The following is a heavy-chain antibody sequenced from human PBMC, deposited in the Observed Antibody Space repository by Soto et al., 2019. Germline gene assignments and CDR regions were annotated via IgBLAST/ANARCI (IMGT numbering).Heavy chain of an antibody. J-gene: IGHJ4*02. CDR1: GGTFSSYT. CDR3: ASEGYGDYGKPFDY. D-gene: IGHD4-17*01. V-gene: IGHV1-69*01. CDR2: IITLFGTA. Sequence: QVQLVQSGAEVKKPGSSVKVSCKASGGTFSSYTFTWVRQAPVQGLEWMGGIITLFGTANYAQKFQGRVTITADESTSTAYMPLSSLRSEDTAMYYCASEGYGDYGKPFDYCGQGTLVTISA.